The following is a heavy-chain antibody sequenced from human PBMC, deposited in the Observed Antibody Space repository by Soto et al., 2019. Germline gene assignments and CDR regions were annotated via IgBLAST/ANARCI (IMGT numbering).Heavy chain of an antibody. D-gene: IGHD6-6*01. V-gene: IGHV3-33*01. Sequence: GGSLRLSCAASGFTFSSYGMHWVRQAPGKGLEWVAVIWYDGSNKYYADSVKGRFTISRDNSKNTLYLQMNSLRAEDTAVYYCAGSSYGVEYYYGMDVWGQGTTVTVSS. CDR2: IWYDGSNK. CDR1: GFTFSSYG. J-gene: IGHJ6*02. CDR3: AGSSYGVEYYYGMDV.